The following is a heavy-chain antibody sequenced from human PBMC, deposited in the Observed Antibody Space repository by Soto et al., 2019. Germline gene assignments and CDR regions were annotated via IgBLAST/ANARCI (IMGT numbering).Heavy chain of an antibody. CDR1: GFTFSSYA. D-gene: IGHD3-22*01. Sequence: GGSLRLSCAASGFTFSSYAMHWVRQAPGKGLEWVAVISYDGSNKYYADSVKGRFTISRDNSKNTLCLQMNSLRAEDTAVYYCAKDGTYYYDSSGPYFDYWGQGTLVTVSS. CDR2: ISYDGSNK. CDR3: AKDGTYYYDSSGPYFDY. V-gene: IGHV3-30-3*01. J-gene: IGHJ4*02.